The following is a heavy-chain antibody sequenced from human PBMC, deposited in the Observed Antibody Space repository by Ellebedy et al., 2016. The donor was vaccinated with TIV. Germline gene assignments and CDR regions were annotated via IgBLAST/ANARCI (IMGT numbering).Heavy chain of an antibody. CDR3: ARGEATIEENYYYGMDV. J-gene: IGHJ6*02. D-gene: IGHD5-12*01. CDR2: INPSGGST. V-gene: IGHV1-46*01. Sequence: ASVKVSXKASGYTFTSYYMHWVRQAPGQGLEWMGIINPSGGSTSYAQKFQGRVTITRDTSASTAYMELSSLRSEDTAVYYCARGEATIEENYYYGMDVWGQGTTVTVSS. CDR1: GYTFTSYY.